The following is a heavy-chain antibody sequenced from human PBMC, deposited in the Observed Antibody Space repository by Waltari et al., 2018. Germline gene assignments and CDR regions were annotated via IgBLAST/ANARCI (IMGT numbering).Heavy chain of an antibody. Sequence: QEQLVQSGVEVKKPGASVKVSCKASGYRFTVYYIHWVRQAPGQGLEWMGRIDPNTGETDLAQQVQGRVTMTRATAISTVYMELSSLRSDDTAVYYCTRFIFGMVEGLDVWGKGTSVTVSS. V-gene: IGHV1-2*06. CDR3: TRFIFGMVEGLDV. J-gene: IGHJ6*04. CDR2: IDPNTGET. D-gene: IGHD3-3*02. CDR1: GYRFTVYY.